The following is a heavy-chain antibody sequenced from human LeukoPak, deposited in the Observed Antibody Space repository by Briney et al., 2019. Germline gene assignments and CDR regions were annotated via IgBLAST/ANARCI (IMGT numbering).Heavy chain of an antibody. CDR3: ARTVSMVRGVMYYYYMDV. CDR1: GGSISNYY. Sequence: SETLSLTCTVSGGSISNYYWSWIRQPAGKGLEWIGRIYTSGSTNYNPSLKSRVTISVDTSKNQFSLKLSSVTAADTAVYYCARTVSMVRGVMYYYYMDVWGKGTTVTISS. CDR2: IYTSGST. D-gene: IGHD3-10*01. V-gene: IGHV4-4*07. J-gene: IGHJ6*03.